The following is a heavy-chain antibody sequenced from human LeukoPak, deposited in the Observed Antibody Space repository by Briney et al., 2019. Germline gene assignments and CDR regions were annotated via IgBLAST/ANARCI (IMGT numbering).Heavy chain of an antibody. J-gene: IGHJ4*02. D-gene: IGHD1-26*01. CDR2: ISGSGGST. V-gene: IGHV3-23*01. CDR3: ARDGELPADY. CDR1: GFTFSNYA. Sequence: GGSLRLSCAASGFTFSNYAMTWVRQAPGKGLEWVSGISGSGGSTYYADSVKGRFTISRDNSKNTLYLQMNSLRAEDTAVYYCARDGELPADYWGQGTLVTVSS.